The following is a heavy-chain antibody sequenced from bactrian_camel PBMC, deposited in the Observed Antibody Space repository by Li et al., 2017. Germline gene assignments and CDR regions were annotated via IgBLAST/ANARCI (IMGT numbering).Heavy chain of an antibody. CDR3: AARLCVPSCSGGYCGTSSYRYTV. D-gene: IGHD2*01. CDR2: YINTRSA. V-gene: IGHV3S53*01. Sequence: VQLVESGGGSVQAGGSLRLSCAASRYIYNRPCMGWFRQAPGKQREEVAVAYINTRSAKYGDSAKGRFTITQDNGKNTVYLQMNNLKPEDTAVYYCAARLCVPSCSGGYCGTSSYRYTVWGQGTQVTVS. CDR1: RYIYNRPC. J-gene: IGHJ4*01.